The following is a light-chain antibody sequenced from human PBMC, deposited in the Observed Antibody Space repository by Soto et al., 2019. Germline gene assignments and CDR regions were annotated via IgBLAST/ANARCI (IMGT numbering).Light chain of an antibody. J-gene: IGLJ1*01. CDR2: EVS. CDR3: SSYTSSSTYV. V-gene: IGLV2-14*01. Sequence: QSVLTQPASVSGSPGQSITISCTGTSSDVGGYNYVSWDQQHPGKAPKLMIYEVSNRPSGVSNRFSGSKSGNTASLTIAGLQAEDEADYDCSSYTSSSTYVFGTGTKLTVL. CDR1: SSDVGGYNY.